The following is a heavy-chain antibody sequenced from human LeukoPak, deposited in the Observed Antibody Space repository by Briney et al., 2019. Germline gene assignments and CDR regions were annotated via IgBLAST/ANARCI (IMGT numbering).Heavy chain of an antibody. CDR3: ARGNSDYGDDFLFFDY. CDR2: IIPIFGTA. J-gene: IGHJ4*02. D-gene: IGHD4-17*01. Sequence: ASVKVSCKASGGTFSSYAISWVRQAPGQGLEWLGGIIPIFGTANYAQKFQGRVTITTDESTSTAYMELSSLGSEDTAVYYCARGNSDYGDDFLFFDYWGQGTLVTVSS. CDR1: GGTFSSYA. V-gene: IGHV1-69*05.